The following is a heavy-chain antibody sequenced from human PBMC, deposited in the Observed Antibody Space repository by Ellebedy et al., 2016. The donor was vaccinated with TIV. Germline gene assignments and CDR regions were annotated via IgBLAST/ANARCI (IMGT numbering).Heavy chain of an antibody. V-gene: IGHV1-2*02. CDR1: GYTFTDDY. D-gene: IGHD3-9*01. J-gene: IGHJ3*02. CDR3: AREDFDILTAYSNAFDM. Sequence: AASVKVSCKASGYTFTDDYMHWVRQAPGQRPEWMGWIDPNSGTTNYAQKFHGRVTMTRDTSISTAYMELRRLRSDDTAVYYCAREDFDILTAYSNAFDMWGQGTMVTVSS. CDR2: IDPNSGTT.